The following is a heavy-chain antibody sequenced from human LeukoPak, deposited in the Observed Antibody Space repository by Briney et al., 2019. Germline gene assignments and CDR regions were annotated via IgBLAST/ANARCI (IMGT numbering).Heavy chain of an antibody. CDR3: ARNLTMVRGVVTRYFDY. CDR1: GFTFSSYW. Sequence: GGSLRPSCAASGFTFSSYWMSWVRQAPGKGLEWVANIKQNGSEKYYVDSVKGRFTISRDNAKNSLYLQMNSLRAEDTAVYYCARNLTMVRGVVTRYFDYWGQGTLVTVSS. V-gene: IGHV3-7*01. J-gene: IGHJ4*02. CDR2: IKQNGSEK. D-gene: IGHD3-10*01.